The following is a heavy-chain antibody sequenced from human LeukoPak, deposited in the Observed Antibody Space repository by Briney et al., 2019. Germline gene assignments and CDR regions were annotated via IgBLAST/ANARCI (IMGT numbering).Heavy chain of an antibody. D-gene: IGHD6-6*01. CDR2: ISSSSSYI. CDR3: AREGEYSSTYFWYFDL. J-gene: IGHJ2*01. CDR1: GFTFSSYS. Sequence: GGSLRLSCAASGFTFSSYSMNWVRQAPGKGLEWVSSISSSSSYIYYADSVKGRFTISRDNAKNSLYLQMNSLRAEDTAFYHCAREGEYSSTYFWYFDLWGRGTLVTVSS. V-gene: IGHV3-21*04.